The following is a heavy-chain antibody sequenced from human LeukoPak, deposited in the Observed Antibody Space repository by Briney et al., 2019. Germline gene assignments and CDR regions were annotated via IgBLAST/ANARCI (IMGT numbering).Heavy chain of an antibody. J-gene: IGHJ4*02. CDR2: ITTSGST. V-gene: IGHV3-23*01. CDR3: AKRIGYVDY. D-gene: IGHD3-22*01. Sequence: GGSLRLSCAASGFTFSSYGMHWVRRAPGKGLEWVSAITTSGSTYYADSVKGRFTISRDNSKNTLYLQMNTLRAEDTAVYYCAKRIGYVDYWGQGTLVTVSS. CDR1: GFTFSSYG.